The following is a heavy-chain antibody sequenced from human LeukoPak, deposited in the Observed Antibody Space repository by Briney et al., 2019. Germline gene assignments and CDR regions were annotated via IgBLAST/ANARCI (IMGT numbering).Heavy chain of an antibody. CDR1: GGSISSSSYY. D-gene: IGHD3-16*01. Sequence: SETLSLTCTVSGGSISSSSYYWGWIRQPPGKGLEWIGSIYYSGSTYYNPSLKSRVTISVDTSKNQFSLKLSSVTAADTAVYYCARDYDYVWGSQEKYFDYWGQGTLVTVSS. J-gene: IGHJ4*02. V-gene: IGHV4-39*07. CDR3: ARDYDYVWGSQEKYFDY. CDR2: IYYSGST.